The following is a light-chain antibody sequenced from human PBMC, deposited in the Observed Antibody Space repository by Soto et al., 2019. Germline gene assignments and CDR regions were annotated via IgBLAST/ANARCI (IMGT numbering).Light chain of an antibody. J-gene: IGLJ2*01. CDR2: RNN. CDR3: AAWDDSLTTVV. Sequence: QAVVTQPPSASGTPGQRVTISCSGSRANIGSKFVDWYQQLPGTAPKLLIYRNNLRPSGVPDRFSGSKSGTSASLAISGLRSEDEGDYYCAAWDDSLTTVVFGGGTKLTVL. V-gene: IGLV1-47*01. CDR1: RANIGSKF.